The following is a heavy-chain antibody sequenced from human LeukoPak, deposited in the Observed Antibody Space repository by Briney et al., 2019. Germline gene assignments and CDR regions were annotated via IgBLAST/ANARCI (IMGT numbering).Heavy chain of an antibody. CDR3: VKPQTHIAAAGYFDY. CDR1: GFIFDTYG. J-gene: IGHJ4*02. V-gene: IGHV3-33*03. D-gene: IGHD6-13*01. CDR2: IWYDGGKK. Sequence: GGSLRLSCAASGFIFDTYGMHWVRQAPGKGLEWVAVIWYDGGKKYYADSVKGRLTISRDNSKNTLYLQMNSLRAEDTAVYYCVKPQTHIAAAGYFDYWGQGTLVTVSS.